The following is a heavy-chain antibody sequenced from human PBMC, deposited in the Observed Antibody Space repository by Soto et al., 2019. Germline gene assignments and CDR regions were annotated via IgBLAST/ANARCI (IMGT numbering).Heavy chain of an antibody. CDR2: ISRDGSNK. CDR3: ASSRNSAVADSFDL. D-gene: IGHD1-26*01. CDR1: GFTFSRYA. V-gene: IGHV3-30*04. Sequence: GGSLRLSCAASGFTFSRYAIHWVRQAPGKGLEWVAVISRDGSNKYYVDSVKGRFTISRDNSKNTLYLQMNSLRDEDTAVYYCASSRNSAVADSFDLWGQGTLVTVSS. J-gene: IGHJ4*02.